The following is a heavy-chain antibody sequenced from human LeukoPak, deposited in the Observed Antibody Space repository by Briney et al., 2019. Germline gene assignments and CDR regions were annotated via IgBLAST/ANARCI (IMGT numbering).Heavy chain of an antibody. Sequence: KPSETLSLTCTVSGXFINSHYWSWIRQPPGKGLGWIGYIYYIGSTNYNPSLTSRVAISLDRTKNQFSLKLTSVTAADTAVYYCARRAADDAFDLWGQGTLVTVSS. CDR2: IYYIGST. J-gene: IGHJ3*01. CDR3: ARRAADDAFDL. V-gene: IGHV4-59*08. CDR1: GXFINSHY.